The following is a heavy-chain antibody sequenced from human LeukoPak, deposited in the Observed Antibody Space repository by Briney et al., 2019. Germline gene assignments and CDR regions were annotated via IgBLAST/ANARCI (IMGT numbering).Heavy chain of an antibody. CDR1: GGTFSSYA. J-gene: IGHJ3*01. CDR2: IIPIFGTA. CDR3: ARAQGGFCGWDCYLSPDCSFDY. Sequence: SVKVSCKASGGTFSSYAISWVRQAPGQGLEWMGGIIPIFGTANYAQKFQGRVTITADESTSTAYMELSSLRSEATAVYYCARAQGGFCGWDCYLSPDCSFDYWGQGTMVT. D-gene: IGHD2-21*02. V-gene: IGHV1-69*13.